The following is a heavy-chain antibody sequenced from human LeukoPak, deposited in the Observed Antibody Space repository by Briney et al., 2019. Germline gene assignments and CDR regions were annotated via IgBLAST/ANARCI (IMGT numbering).Heavy chain of an antibody. CDR3: ARGLTYCSGGSCYWDY. CDR1: GFTFSSYW. Sequence: QAGGSLRLSCAASGFTFSSYWMSWVRPAPGKGLEWVANIKQDGSEKYYVDSVKGRFTISRDNAKNSLYLQMNSLRAEDTAVYYCARGLTYCSGGSCYWDYWGQGTLVTVSS. V-gene: IGHV3-7*01. CDR2: IKQDGSEK. J-gene: IGHJ4*02. D-gene: IGHD2-15*01.